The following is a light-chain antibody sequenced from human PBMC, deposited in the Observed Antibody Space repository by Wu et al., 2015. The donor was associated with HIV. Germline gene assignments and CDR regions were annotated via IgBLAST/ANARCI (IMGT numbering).Light chain of an antibody. Sequence: DIQVTQSPSSLSAFVGDRVTITCRASQGIGNFLAWYQQKPGKAPKVLIYAASTLQSGIPSRFSGSGSGTDFTLTITSLQPEDVATYYCQKYNTAPWTFGQGTKVEIK. V-gene: IGKV1-27*01. CDR1: QGIGNF. CDR3: QKYNTAPWT. CDR2: AAS. J-gene: IGKJ1*01.